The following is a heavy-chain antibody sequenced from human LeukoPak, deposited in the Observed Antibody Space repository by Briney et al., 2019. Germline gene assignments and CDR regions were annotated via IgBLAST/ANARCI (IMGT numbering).Heavy chain of an antibody. CDR1: GGSISSYY. J-gene: IGHJ2*01. CDR2: IYYSGST. Sequence: PSETLSLTCTVSGGSISSYYWSWIRQPPGKGLEWIGYIYYSGSTNYNPSLKNRVTISLDTSKNQFSLKLSSVTAADTAVYYCARDKGPYWYFDLWGRGTLVTVSS. CDR3: ARDKGPYWYFDL. V-gene: IGHV4-59*01.